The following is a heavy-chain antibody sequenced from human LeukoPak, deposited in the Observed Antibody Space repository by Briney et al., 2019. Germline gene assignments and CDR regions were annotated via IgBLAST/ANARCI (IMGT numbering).Heavy chain of an antibody. J-gene: IGHJ4*02. CDR3: ARLTGQLPDY. D-gene: IGHD1-14*01. CDR2: IDSSGNT. CDR1: GGSISSGSYF. V-gene: IGHV4-61*02. Sequence: SETLSLTCTVSGGSISSGSYFWSWIRQSAGRGLEWIGRIDSSGNTNYNPSLKSRVTMSLDTSKNQFSLKLSSVTAADTAVYYRARLTGQLPDYWGQGTLVTVSS.